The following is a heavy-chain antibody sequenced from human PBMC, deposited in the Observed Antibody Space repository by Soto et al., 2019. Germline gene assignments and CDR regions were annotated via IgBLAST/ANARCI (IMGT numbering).Heavy chain of an antibody. D-gene: IGHD3-10*01. J-gene: IGHJ4*02. CDR3: AKGYGSGSYPFDY. V-gene: IGHV3-23*01. CDR1: GFTFSSYA. Sequence: EVQLLESGGGLVQPGGSLRLSCAASGFTFSSYAMSWVCQAPGKGLEWVSAISGSGGSTCYADSVKGRFTISRDKSKNPLYRQMNSLRAEDTAVYYCAKGYGSGSYPFDYWGQGPLVTVSS. CDR2: ISGSGGST.